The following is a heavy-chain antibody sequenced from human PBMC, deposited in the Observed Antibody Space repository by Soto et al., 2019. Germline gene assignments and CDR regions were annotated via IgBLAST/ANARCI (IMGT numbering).Heavy chain of an antibody. CDR2: IGGSAGST. J-gene: IGHJ4*02. Sequence: EVQLLESGGGLVQPGGSLKLSCAASRFTFSSHDMNWVRQAPGTGLEWVSGIGGSAGSTYYADSVKGGFTSSRVSSKNAQYLQMNGMRAEDTAIYYGVRESGVVAIYCFDFWCQGNLVTV. D-gene: IGHD5-12*01. V-gene: IGHV3-23*01. CDR3: VRESGVVAIYCFDF. CDR1: RFTFSSHD.